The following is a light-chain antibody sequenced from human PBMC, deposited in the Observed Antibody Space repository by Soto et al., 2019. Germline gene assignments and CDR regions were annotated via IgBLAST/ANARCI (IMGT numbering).Light chain of an antibody. Sequence: EIVMTQSPATLSVSPGERATLFCRASQSVSRNLAWFQLKPGQAPRLLIYGASIRAAGIPARFSGSGSGTEFSLTISSLQSEDFGVFFCQQYDQWWTFGQGTKVDI. CDR1: QSVSRN. CDR2: GAS. CDR3: QQYDQWWT. J-gene: IGKJ1*01. V-gene: IGKV3-15*01.